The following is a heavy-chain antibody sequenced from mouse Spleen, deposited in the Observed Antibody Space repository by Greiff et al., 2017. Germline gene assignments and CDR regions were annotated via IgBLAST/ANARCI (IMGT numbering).Heavy chain of an antibody. Sequence: VQLQQPGAELVMPGASVKLSCKASGYTFTSYWMHWVKQRPGQGLEWIGEIDPSDSYTNYNQKFKGKATLTVDKSSSTAYMQLSSLTSEDSAVYYCARWILRTKGPFDYWGQGTTLTVSS. J-gene: IGHJ2*01. CDR3: ARWILRTKGPFDY. CDR1: GYTFTSYW. V-gene: IGHV1-69*01. D-gene: IGHD1-1*01. CDR2: IDPSDSYT.